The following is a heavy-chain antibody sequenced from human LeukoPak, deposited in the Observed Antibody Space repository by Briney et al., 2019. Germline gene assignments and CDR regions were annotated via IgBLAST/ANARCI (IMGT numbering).Heavy chain of an antibody. D-gene: IGHD3-10*01. CDR1: GYTFTGYY. J-gene: IGHJ6*03. Sequence: ASVKVSCKASGYTFTGYYMHWVRQAPGQGLEWVGWISAYNGNTNYAQKLQGRVTMTTDTSTSTAYMELRSLRSDDTAVYYCAREAYYYGSGMYYYYYMDVWGKGTTVTISS. CDR3: AREAYYYGSGMYYYYYMDV. CDR2: ISAYNGNT. V-gene: IGHV1-18*04.